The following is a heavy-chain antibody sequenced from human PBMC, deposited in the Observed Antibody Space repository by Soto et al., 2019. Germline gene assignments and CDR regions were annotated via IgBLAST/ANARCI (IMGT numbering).Heavy chain of an antibody. Sequence: GGSLRLSCAASGFTFSGSAMHWVRQASGKGLEWVGRIRSKANSYATAYAASVKGRFTISRDDSKNTAFLQMNSLKTEDTAVYYCTRSDPWYYYYYMDVWGKGTTVTVSS. J-gene: IGHJ6*03. CDR1: GFTFSGSA. CDR3: TRSDPWYYYYYMDV. CDR2: IRSKANSYAT. V-gene: IGHV3-73*01.